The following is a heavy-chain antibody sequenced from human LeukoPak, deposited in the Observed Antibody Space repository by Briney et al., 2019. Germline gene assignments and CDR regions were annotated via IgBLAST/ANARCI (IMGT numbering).Heavy chain of an antibody. V-gene: IGHV1-46*01. D-gene: IGHD3-10*01. CDR3: ARDYYGSGSYPSL. CDR1: GYTFTSYY. Sequence: ASVKVSCKASGYTFTSYYMHWVRQAPGQGLEWMGIINPSGGSTSYAQKFQGRVTMTRDTSTSTVYMELSSLSSEDTAVYYCARDYYGSGSYPSLWGQGPWSPSPQ. J-gene: IGHJ1*01. CDR2: INPSGGST.